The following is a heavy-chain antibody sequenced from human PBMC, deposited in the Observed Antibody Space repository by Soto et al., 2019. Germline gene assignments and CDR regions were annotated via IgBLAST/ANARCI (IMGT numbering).Heavy chain of an antibody. V-gene: IGHV3-15*07. CDR2: IKSKTVGGTT. J-gene: IGHJ4*02. D-gene: IGHD1-26*01. CDR3: TTHPISGTDAYYFDY. CDR1: GFSFSNAC. Sequence: EVQLVESGGGLVNPGGSLRLSCAASGFSFSNACMTWVRQVPGKGLEWVGRIKSKTVGGTTDYPAPVKGRVTISRDDLKNTGYLQMNSLKTEDTGVYYCTTHPISGTDAYYFDYWGQGTLVTVSS.